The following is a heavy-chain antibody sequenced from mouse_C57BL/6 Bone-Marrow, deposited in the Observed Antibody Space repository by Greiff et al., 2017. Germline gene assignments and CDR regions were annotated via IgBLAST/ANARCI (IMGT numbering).Heavy chain of an antibody. V-gene: IGHV1-81*01. J-gene: IGHJ4*01. CDR2: IYPRSGNT. Sequence: VKLLESGAELARPGASVKLSCKASGYTFTSSGISWVKQRTGQGLEWIGEIYPRSGNTYYNEKFKGKATLTADKSSSTAYMELRSLTSEDSAVYFCARERRMVLRRYYAMDYWGQGTSVTVSS. CDR3: ARERRMVLRRYYAMDY. D-gene: IGHD2-10*02. CDR1: GYTFTSSG.